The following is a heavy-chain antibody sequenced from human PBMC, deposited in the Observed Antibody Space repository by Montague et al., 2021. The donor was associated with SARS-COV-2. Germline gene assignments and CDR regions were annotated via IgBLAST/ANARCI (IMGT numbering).Heavy chain of an antibody. CDR3: AKGSV. Sequence: YLRLSCAASGFTFSSNWMSWVRQAPGKGLEWVAYIKPDGSAGYHVNSVKGRFTISRDNAKNSLYLQMNSLRAEDTAVYYCAKGSVWGQGTTVTVSS. CDR1: GFTFSSNW. J-gene: IGHJ6*02. V-gene: IGHV3-7*01. CDR2: IKPDGSAG.